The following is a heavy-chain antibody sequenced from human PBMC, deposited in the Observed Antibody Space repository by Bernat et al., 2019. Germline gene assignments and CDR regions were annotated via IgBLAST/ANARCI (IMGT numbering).Heavy chain of an antibody. D-gene: IGHD2-21*02. CDR3: ARAPPLSFAFCGGDCYYFDY. CDR2: ISSSSSYI. J-gene: IGHJ4*02. V-gene: IGHV3-21*01. CDR1: GFTFSSYS. Sequence: EVQLVESGGGLVKPGGSLRLSCAASGFTFSSYSMNWVRQAPGKGLEWVPSISSSSSYIYYADSVKGRFTISRDNAQNSLYLQMNSLRAEDTAVYYCARAPPLSFAFCGGDCYYFDYWGQGTLVTVSS.